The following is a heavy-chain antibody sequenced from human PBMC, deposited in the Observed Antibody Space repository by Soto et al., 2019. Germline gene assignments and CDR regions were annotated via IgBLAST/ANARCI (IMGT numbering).Heavy chain of an antibody. CDR1: GGSISSYY. V-gene: IGHV4-59*01. Sequence: SETLSLTCTVSGGSISSYYWSWIPQPPGKGLEWIGYLYYSGSTNYHPSLKSRVTISVDTSKNQFSLKLSSVTAADTAVYYCARGHTIFGVVTDYYYYGMDVWGQGTTVTVSS. J-gene: IGHJ6*02. D-gene: IGHD3-3*01. CDR2: LYYSGST. CDR3: ARGHTIFGVVTDYYYYGMDV.